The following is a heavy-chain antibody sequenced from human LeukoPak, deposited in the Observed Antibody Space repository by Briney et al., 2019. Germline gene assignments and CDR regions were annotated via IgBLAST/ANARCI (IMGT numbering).Heavy chain of an antibody. D-gene: IGHD3-10*01. V-gene: IGHV3-74*01. CDR2: INTDGSST. Sequence: GGSLRHSCAASGFTFSSFWMHWVRQAPGKGLVWVSRINTDGSSTDYADSVKGRFTISRDNAKNTLYLQMNSLRAEDTAVYYCAKAGGSGSYHSADYWGQGTLVTVSS. CDR3: AKAGGSGSYHSADY. CDR1: GFTFSSFW. J-gene: IGHJ4*02.